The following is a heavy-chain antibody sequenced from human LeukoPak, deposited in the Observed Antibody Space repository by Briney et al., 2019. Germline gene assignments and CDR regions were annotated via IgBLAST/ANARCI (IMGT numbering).Heavy chain of an antibody. CDR1: GFTVSSNY. Sequence: GGSLRLSCAASGFTVSSNYMSWVRQAPGKGLEWVSVIYSGGSTYYADSVKGRFTISRDNSKNTLYLQMNSLRAEDTAVYYCARVMGRYCSSTSSYVDYWGRGTLVTVSS. J-gene: IGHJ4*02. CDR3: ARVMGRYCSSTSSYVDY. V-gene: IGHV3-53*05. D-gene: IGHD2-2*01. CDR2: IYSGGST.